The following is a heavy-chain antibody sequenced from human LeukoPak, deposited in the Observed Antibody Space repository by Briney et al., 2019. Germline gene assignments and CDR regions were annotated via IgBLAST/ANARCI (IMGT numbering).Heavy chain of an antibody. Sequence: GASVKVSCKASGGTFSSYAISWVRQAPGQGLEWMGGIIPIFGTANYAQKFQGRVTITADKCTSTAYMELSSLRSEDTAVYYCARDPSYDILTGDGEADYYYGMDVWGKGTTVTVSS. V-gene: IGHV1-69*06. J-gene: IGHJ6*04. D-gene: IGHD3-9*01. CDR3: ARDPSYDILTGDGEADYYYGMDV. CDR2: IIPIFGTA. CDR1: GGTFSSYA.